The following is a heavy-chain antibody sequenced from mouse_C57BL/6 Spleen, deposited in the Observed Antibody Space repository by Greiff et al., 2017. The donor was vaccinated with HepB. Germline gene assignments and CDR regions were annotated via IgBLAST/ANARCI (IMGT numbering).Heavy chain of an antibody. CDR3: AVYYYGSSSFAY. Sequence: QVHVKQSGPELVKPGASVKISCKASGYAFSSSWMNWVKQRPGKGLEWIGRIYPGDGDTNYNGKFKGKATLTADKSSSTAYMQLSSLTSEDSAVYFCAVYYYGSSSFAYWGQGTLVTVSA. CDR1: GYAFSSSW. J-gene: IGHJ3*01. D-gene: IGHD1-1*01. CDR2: IYPGDGDT. V-gene: IGHV1-82*01.